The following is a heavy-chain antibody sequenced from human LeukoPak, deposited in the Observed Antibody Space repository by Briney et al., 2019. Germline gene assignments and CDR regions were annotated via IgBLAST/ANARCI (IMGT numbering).Heavy chain of an antibody. CDR1: GYSFTSYW. CDR2: IYPGDSDT. CDR3: ARHRVWGWSSYYGMDV. Sequence: GESLKISCKGSGYSFTSYWIGWVRQMPGKGLEWMGIIYPGDSDTRYSPSFQGQVTISADKSISTAYLQWSSLRASDTATYYCARHRVWGWSSYYGMDVWGQGTTVTVSS. D-gene: IGHD6-19*01. J-gene: IGHJ6*02. V-gene: IGHV5-51*01.